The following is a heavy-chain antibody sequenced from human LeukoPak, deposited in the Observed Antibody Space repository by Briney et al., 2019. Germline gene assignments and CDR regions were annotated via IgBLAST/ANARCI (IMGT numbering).Heavy chain of an antibody. Sequence: GGSLRLSCAASGFSFSTYWMSWVRQAPGKGLEWVANIKEDGSEKYYGDSVKGRFTISRDNAKNSLYLEMNSLRVEDTAVYYCARDSSGYQWGQGTLVTVSS. D-gene: IGHD3-22*01. CDR2: IKEDGSEK. CDR3: ARDSSGYQ. V-gene: IGHV3-7*01. CDR1: GFSFSTYW. J-gene: IGHJ4*02.